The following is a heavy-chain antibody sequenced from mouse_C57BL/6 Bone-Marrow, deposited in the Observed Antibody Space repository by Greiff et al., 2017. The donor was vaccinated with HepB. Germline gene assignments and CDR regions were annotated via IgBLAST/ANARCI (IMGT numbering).Heavy chain of an antibody. CDR1: GYTFTSYW. CDR2: IHPNSGST. J-gene: IGHJ2*01. D-gene: IGHD1-1*01. Sequence: VQLQQPGAELVKPGASVKLSCKASGYTFTSYWMHWVKQRPGQGLEWIGMIHPNSGSTNYNEKFKSKATLTVDKSSSTAYMQLSSLTSEDSAVYYCASYTTVVGFDYWGQGTTLTVSS. CDR3: ASYTTVVGFDY. V-gene: IGHV1-64*01.